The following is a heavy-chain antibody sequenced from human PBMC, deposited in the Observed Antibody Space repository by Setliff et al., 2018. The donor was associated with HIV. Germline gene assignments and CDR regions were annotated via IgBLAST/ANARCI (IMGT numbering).Heavy chain of an antibody. CDR2: INHSGSA. Sequence: SETLSLTCAVYGGSFSGYYWTWIRQPPGKGLEWIGKINHSGSAKYNPSLQSRVAISVDISKSQFSLKLNSVTPDDTAVYYCARPSAANFFYSYAMDVWGQGSTVTVSS. CDR1: GGSFSGYY. CDR3: ARPSAANFFYSYAMDV. D-gene: IGHD6-13*01. V-gene: IGHV4-34*01. J-gene: IGHJ6*02.